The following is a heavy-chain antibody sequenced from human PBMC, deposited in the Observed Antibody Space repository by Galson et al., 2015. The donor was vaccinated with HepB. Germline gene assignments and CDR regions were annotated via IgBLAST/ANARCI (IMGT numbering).Heavy chain of an antibody. D-gene: IGHD4-23*01. CDR3: YGGQGDY. CDR1: GYTLTGNY. CDR2: INPNSGGT. J-gene: IGHJ4*02. V-gene: IGHV1-2*02. Sequence: SVKVSCKASGYTLTGNYMYWVRQASGQGLEWMGWINPNSGGTKYAQKFQGRVTMTRDTSISTAYMELSRLTSDDTAVYYCYGGQGDYWGQGTQVTVSS.